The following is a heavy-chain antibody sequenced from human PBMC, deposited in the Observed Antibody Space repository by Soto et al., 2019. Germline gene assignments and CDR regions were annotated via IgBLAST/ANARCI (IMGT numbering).Heavy chain of an antibody. CDR2: INHVGGT. CDR1: GGFLSESY. Sequence: SETLSLTCAVYGGFLSESYWTWIRQPPGKGLEWIGEINHVGGTNYNPSLKRRVTMSVDTSQNQFSLRLISVTAADTAMYFCVRIRYQLPSSVLWLDPWGQGTPVTVSS. V-gene: IGHV4-34*01. CDR3: VRIRYQLPSSVLWLDP. D-gene: IGHD3-16*01. J-gene: IGHJ5*02.